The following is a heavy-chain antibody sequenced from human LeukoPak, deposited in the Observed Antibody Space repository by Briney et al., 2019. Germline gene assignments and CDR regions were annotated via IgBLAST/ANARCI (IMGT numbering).Heavy chain of an antibody. CDR3: AKAYGSGSSASIDY. D-gene: IGHD3-10*01. Sequence: GRSLRLSCAASGFTFDDYAMHWVRQAPGKGLDWVSGISWNSGSIGYADSVKGRFTISRDNAKNSLYLQMNSLRAEDTALYYCAKAYGSGSSASIDYWGQGTLVTVSS. CDR1: GFTFDDYA. V-gene: IGHV3-9*01. J-gene: IGHJ4*02. CDR2: ISWNSGSI.